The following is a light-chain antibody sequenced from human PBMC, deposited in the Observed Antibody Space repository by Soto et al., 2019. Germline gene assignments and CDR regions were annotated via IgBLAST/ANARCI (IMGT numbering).Light chain of an antibody. CDR2: ENN. CDR3: SSYTSSSTLYV. J-gene: IGLJ1*01. CDR1: SSNIGAGYE. V-gene: IGLV1-40*01. Sequence: QSVLTQPPSVSEAPGQRVTISCTGSSSNIGAGYEAHWYQQVPGTAPKLLIYENNNRPSGVPDRFSGSKSGTSASLAITGPQAEDEADYYCSSYTSSSTLYVFGTGTKLTVL.